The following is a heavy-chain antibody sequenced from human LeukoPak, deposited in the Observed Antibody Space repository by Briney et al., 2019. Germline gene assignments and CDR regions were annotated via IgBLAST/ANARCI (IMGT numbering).Heavy chain of an antibody. CDR1: GGSFSGYS. CDR2: INRSGST. V-gene: IGHV4-34*01. Sequence: PSETLSLTCAVYGGSFSGYSWSWIRQTPGKGLEWIGEINRSGSTNYNPSLKSRVTISVDTSKNQFSLKLSSMTAADTAVYYCARGWLRSSVDFWGQGTLVTVSS. CDR3: ARGWLRSSVDF. D-gene: IGHD5-12*01. J-gene: IGHJ4*02.